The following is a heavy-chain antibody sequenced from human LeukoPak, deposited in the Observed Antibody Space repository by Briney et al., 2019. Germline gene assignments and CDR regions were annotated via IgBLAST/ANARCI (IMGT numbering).Heavy chain of an antibody. CDR2: ISGSGGST. CDR1: GFTFSSYG. D-gene: IGHD3-10*01. J-gene: IGHJ4*02. CDR3: ARGGRGLYFLPALPTLWFGNY. Sequence: GGTLRLSCAASGFTFSSYGMSWVRQAPGKGLEWVSAISGSGGSTYYADSVKGRFTISRDNAKNSLYLQMNSLRAEDTAVYYCARGGRGLYFLPALPTLWFGNYWGQGTLVTVSS. V-gene: IGHV3-23*01.